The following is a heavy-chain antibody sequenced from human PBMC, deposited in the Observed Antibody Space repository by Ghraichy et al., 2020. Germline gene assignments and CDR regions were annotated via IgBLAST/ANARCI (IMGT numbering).Heavy chain of an antibody. CDR2: IYNSVST. CDR3: ARNKTGSLSGSFDP. Sequence: SETLSLTCTVSGGSMSTSADYWGWIRQPPGKRLEWIGSIYNSVSTHYNPSLKSRVTISVDPSKDQFSLRLTSVTASDTAAYYCARNKTGSLSGSFDPWGPGSLVTVSS. V-gene: IGHV4-39*01. J-gene: IGHJ5*02. CDR1: GGSMSTSADY. D-gene: IGHD6-6*01.